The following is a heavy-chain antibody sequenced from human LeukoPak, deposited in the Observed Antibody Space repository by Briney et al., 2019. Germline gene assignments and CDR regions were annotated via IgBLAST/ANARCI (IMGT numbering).Heavy chain of an antibody. Sequence: SVKVSCKASGGTFSSYAISWERQAPGQGLEWMGGIIPIFGTGNYAQKFQGRVTITADESTSTAYMELSSLRSEDTAVYYCARSRVYCGGDCYRTFDYWGQGTLVTVSS. J-gene: IGHJ4*02. CDR3: ARSRVYCGGDCYRTFDY. D-gene: IGHD2-21*01. CDR1: GGTFSSYA. CDR2: IIPIFGTG. V-gene: IGHV1-69*13.